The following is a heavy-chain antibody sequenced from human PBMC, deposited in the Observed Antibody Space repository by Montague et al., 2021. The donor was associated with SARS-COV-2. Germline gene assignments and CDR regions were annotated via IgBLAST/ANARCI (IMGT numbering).Heavy chain of an antibody. CDR2: INQSGTT. J-gene: IGHJ4*02. CDR1: DGSLINYY. Sequence: SETLSLTCGVYDGSLINYYWSWIRQTPERGLEWIGEINQSGTTNYNPSLKSRVTISVDASKNQFSLRVTSVTGADRAVYYCARGRKSRVSVDRGFLTSPYFGFWGQGTPVAVSS. CDR3: ARGRKSRVSVDRGFLTSPYFGF. V-gene: IGHV4-34*01. D-gene: IGHD3-10*01.